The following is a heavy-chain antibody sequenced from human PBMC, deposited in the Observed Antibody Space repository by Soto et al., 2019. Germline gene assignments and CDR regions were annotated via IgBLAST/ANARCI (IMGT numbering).Heavy chain of an antibody. Sequence: QVQLVESGGGLVKPGGSLRLSCAASGFTFSDYYMSWIRQAPGKGLEWVSYISSSSSYTNYADSVKGRFTISRDNAKNSLYLQMNSLRPEDTAVYYCASSPPTVVTLVDYWGQGTLVTVSS. CDR1: GFTFSDYY. D-gene: IGHD2-21*02. V-gene: IGHV3-11*06. CDR2: ISSSSSYT. CDR3: ASSPPTVVTLVDY. J-gene: IGHJ4*02.